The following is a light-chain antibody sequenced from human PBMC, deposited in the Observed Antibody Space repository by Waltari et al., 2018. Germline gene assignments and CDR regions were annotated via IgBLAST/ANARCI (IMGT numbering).Light chain of an antibody. CDR3: QKYESLPAT. V-gene: IGKV3-20*01. J-gene: IGKJ1*01. Sequence: EVVLTQSPGTLSLSQGEGATLTCRASQRVSRALAWYQQKPGQASRLLIDDASRRATGIPDRFSGSGSGTDFSLTISRLEPEDFAVYYCQKYESLPATFGQGTKVEIK. CDR1: QRVSRA. CDR2: DAS.